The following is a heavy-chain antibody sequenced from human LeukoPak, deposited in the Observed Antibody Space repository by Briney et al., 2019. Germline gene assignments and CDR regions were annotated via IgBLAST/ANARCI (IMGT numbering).Heavy chain of an antibody. V-gene: IGHV1-24*01. CDR3: ATVNSRYHQLLYEPLVVFDP. J-gene: IGHJ5*02. CDR2: FDPEDGET. Sequence: ASVKVSRKVSGYTLTELSMHWVRQAPGKGLEWMGGFDPEDGETIYAQKFQGRVTMTEDTSTDTAYMELRSLRSEDTAVYYCATVNSRYHQLLYEPLVVFDPWGQGTLVTVSS. D-gene: IGHD2-2*02. CDR1: GYTLTELS.